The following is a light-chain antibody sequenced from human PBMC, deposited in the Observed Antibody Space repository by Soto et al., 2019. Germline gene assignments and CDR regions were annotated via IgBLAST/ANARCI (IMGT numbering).Light chain of an antibody. CDR1: SSDVGGYNY. V-gene: IGLV2-11*01. CDR3: CSYAGSYSYV. CDR2: DVN. J-gene: IGLJ1*01. Sequence: ALTQPRSVSGSPGQSVTISCTGTSSDVGGYNYVSWYQQHPGKAPKLMMYDVNKRPSGVPDRCSGSKSGNTASLTISGLEAEDEADYYCCSYAGSYSYVFGTGTKLTVL.